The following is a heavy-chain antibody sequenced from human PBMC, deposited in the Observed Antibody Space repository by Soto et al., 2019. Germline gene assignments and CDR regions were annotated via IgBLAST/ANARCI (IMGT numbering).Heavy chain of an antibody. J-gene: IGHJ4*02. D-gene: IGHD3-16*01. CDR1: GFTFSNHW. CDR3: ASATVGRGGVAY. CDR2: IKLDGSGK. Sequence: GRSLRLSCAASGFTFSNHWMSWVRQAPGKGLEWVANIKLDGSGKYYVDSVKGRFTISRDNAKNSLYLQMNSLRAEDTAVYYCASATVGRGGVAYWGQGTLVTVS. V-gene: IGHV3-7*03.